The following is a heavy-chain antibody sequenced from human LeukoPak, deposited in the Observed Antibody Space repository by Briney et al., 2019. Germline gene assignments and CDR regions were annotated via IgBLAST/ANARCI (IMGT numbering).Heavy chain of an antibody. CDR3: ARDNSGSSYYMKI. CDR1: GYTFTGYY. CDR2: IIPIFGTA. J-gene: IGHJ4*02. Sequence: RGASVKVSCKASGYTFTGYYMHWVRQAPGQGLEWMGGIIPIFGTADYAQNFQGRVTITADKSTSTAYMELSSLRPEDTAVYYCARDNSGSSYYMKIWGQGTLVTVSS. V-gene: IGHV1-69*06. D-gene: IGHD1-26*01.